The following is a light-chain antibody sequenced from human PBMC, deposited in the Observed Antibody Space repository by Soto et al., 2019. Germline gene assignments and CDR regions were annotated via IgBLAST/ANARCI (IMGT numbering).Light chain of an antibody. CDR1: QSGSSN. CDR3: QQYNGWPLT. V-gene: IGKV3-15*01. Sequence: EIVMTQSPATLSVSPGARATLSCRASQSGSSNLAWYQQKPGQTPKLLIYVASTRATGIPARFSGSGSGTEFTLTISSLQSEDFAVYYCQQYNGWPLTFGGGTKVEFK. J-gene: IGKJ4*01. CDR2: VAS.